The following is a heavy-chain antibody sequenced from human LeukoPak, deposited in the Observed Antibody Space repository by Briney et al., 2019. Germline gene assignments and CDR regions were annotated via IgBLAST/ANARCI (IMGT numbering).Heavy chain of an antibody. V-gene: IGHV6-1*01. CDR1: GDSVSTNSS. D-gene: IGHD5-18*01. J-gene: IGHJ3*02. Sequence: SQTLSITCVISGDSVSTNSSWNWIRQSPSRGLEWLGRTYYRSKWYNDYVVSVKGRINISPDASKNQFSLHLNSVTPEDSAVYFCARGGQGDEYSADKAFIIWGQGTMFTVS. CDR3: ARGGQGDEYSADKAFII. CDR2: TYYRSKWYN.